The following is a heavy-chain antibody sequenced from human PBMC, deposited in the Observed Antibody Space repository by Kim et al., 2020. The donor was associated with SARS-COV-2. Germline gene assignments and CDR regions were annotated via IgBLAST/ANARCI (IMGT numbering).Heavy chain of an antibody. V-gene: IGHV5-10-1*01. J-gene: IGHJ5*02. D-gene: IGHD3-22*01. Sequence: GASLKISCKGSGYSFTSYWISWVRQMPGKGLEWMGRIDPSDSYTNYSPSFQGHVTISADKSISTAYLQWSSLKASDTAMYYCARHPYYYDSSGYYYGGAEFDPWGQGTLVTVSS. CDR2: IDPSDSYT. CDR3: ARHPYYYDSSGYYYGGAEFDP. CDR1: GYSFTSYW.